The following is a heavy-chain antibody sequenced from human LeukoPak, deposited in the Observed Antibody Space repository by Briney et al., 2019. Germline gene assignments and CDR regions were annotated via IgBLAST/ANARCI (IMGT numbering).Heavy chain of an antibody. V-gene: IGHV4-34*01. CDR1: GGSFSGYY. D-gene: IGHD6-6*01. J-gene: IGHJ4*02. CDR3: ARVFGTARFDY. Sequence: PSETLSLTCAVYGGSFSGYYWSWIRQPPGKGLEWIGEINHSGSTNYNPSLKSRVTISVDTSKNQFSLKLSSVTAADTAVYYCARVFGTARFDYWGQGTLVTVSS. CDR2: INHSGST.